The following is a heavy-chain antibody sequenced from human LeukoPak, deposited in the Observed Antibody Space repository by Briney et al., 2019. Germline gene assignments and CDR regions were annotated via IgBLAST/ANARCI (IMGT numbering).Heavy chain of an antibody. D-gene: IGHD2-21*02. CDR2: ISAYNGNT. J-gene: IGHJ4*02. CDR3: ARAGSDYCGGDCPKFDY. V-gene: IGHV1-18*01. CDR1: GYTFTSYG. Sequence: GASVKVSCKASGYTFTSYGISWVRQAPGQGLEWMGWISAYNGNTNYAQKFQGRVTMTRDTSTSTVYMDLSSLRSEDTAVYYCARAGSDYCGGDCPKFDYWGQGTLVTVSS.